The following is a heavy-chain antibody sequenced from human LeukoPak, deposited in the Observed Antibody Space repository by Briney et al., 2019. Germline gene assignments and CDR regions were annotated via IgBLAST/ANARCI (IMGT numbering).Heavy chain of an antibody. V-gene: IGHV4-31*03. J-gene: IGHJ5*02. Sequence: SQTLSLTCTVSGGSISGGGYYWSWIRQHPGKGLEWIGYIYYSGSTYYNPSLKSRVTISVDTSKNQFSLKLSSVTAADTAVYYCASLNSGSSGQEKWGFDPWGQGTLVTVSS. CDR2: IYYSGST. CDR1: GGSISGGGYY. D-gene: IGHD6-6*01. CDR3: ASLNSGSSGQEKWGFDP.